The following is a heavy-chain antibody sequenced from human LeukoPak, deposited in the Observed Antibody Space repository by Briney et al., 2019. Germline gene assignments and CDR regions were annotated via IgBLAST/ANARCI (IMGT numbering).Heavy chain of an antibody. V-gene: IGHV4-59*08. Sequence: SETLSLTCTVSGGSISSYYWSWIRQPPGKGLEWIGYISYSGSTNYNPSLKGRVTISVDTSKNQFSLQLGSVTAADTALYYCARHREMATITWTRTWFDYWGQGTLVTVSS. CDR1: GGSISSYY. CDR3: ARHREMATITWTRTWFDY. J-gene: IGHJ4*02. CDR2: ISYSGST. D-gene: IGHD5-24*01.